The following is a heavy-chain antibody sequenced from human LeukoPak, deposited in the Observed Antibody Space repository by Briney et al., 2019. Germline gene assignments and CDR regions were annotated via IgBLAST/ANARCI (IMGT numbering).Heavy chain of an antibody. Sequence: EASVKVSCKASGYTFTSYGISWVRQAPGQGLEWMGWISGYNGNTNYAQKLQGRVTLTTDTSTSTAYMELRSLRSDDTAVYYCAREGYRYCSSTSCYPPDYWGQGALVTVSS. D-gene: IGHD2-2*01. V-gene: IGHV1-18*01. CDR2: ISGYNGNT. CDR1: GYTFTSYG. CDR3: AREGYRYCSSTSCYPPDY. J-gene: IGHJ4*02.